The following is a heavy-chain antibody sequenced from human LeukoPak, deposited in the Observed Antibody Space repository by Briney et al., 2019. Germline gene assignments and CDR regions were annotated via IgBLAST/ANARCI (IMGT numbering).Heavy chain of an antibody. J-gene: IGHJ4*02. V-gene: IGHV4-61*02. CDR3: ARASYSYDINGWVPFDY. CDR1: GNSISSGDNH. Sequence: PSETLSLTCTVSGNSISSGDNHWSWIRQPAGKGLEWIGRIYTSGSTNYNPSLKSRVTISGDTSKNQFSLRLSSVTAADTAVYYCARASYSYDINGWVPFDYWGQGTPVTVSS. CDR2: IYTSGST. D-gene: IGHD3-22*01.